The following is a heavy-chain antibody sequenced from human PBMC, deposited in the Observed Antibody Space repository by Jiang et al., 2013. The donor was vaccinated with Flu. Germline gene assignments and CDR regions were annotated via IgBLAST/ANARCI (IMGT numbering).Heavy chain of an antibody. J-gene: IGHJ3*02. V-gene: IGHV4-4*02. CDR3: ARDWGDYDFWSGYSHDAFDI. CDR2: IYHSGST. Sequence: TLSLTCAVSGGSISSSNWWSWVRQPPGKGLEWIGEIYHSGSTNYNPSLKSRVTISVDTSKNQFSLKLSSVTAADTAVYYCARDWGDYDFWSGYSHDAFDIWGQGTMVTVSS. CDR1: GGSISSSNW. D-gene: IGHD3-3*01.